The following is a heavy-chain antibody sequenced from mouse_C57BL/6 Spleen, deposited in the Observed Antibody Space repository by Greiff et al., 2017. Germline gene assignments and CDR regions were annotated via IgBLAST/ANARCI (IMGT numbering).Heavy chain of an antibody. D-gene: IGHD1-1*01. V-gene: IGHV3-6*01. CDR1: GYSITSGYY. J-gene: IGHJ3*01. CDR3: ARGYYGSGYGFAY. Sequence: EVKLQESGPGLVKPSQSLSLPCSVTGYSITSGYYWNWIRQFPGNKLEWMGYISYDGSNNYNPSLKNRISMTRDTSKNQFFLKLNSVTTEDTATYYCARGYYGSGYGFAYWGQGTLVTVSA. CDR2: ISYDGSN.